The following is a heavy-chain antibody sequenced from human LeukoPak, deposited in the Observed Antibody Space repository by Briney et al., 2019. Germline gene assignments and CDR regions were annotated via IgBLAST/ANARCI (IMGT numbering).Heavy chain of an antibody. D-gene: IGHD6-13*01. Sequence: SETLSLTCTVSGGSISSSSYYWGWIRQPPGKGLEWIGSIFSGGSTYYNPSLKSRVTISVDTSKNQFSLKLSSVTAADTAVYYCARAYSSSWYRTFDWFDPWGQGTLVTVSS. CDR3: ARAYSSSWYRTFDWFDP. CDR1: GGSISSSSYY. V-gene: IGHV4-39*07. CDR2: IFSGGST. J-gene: IGHJ5*02.